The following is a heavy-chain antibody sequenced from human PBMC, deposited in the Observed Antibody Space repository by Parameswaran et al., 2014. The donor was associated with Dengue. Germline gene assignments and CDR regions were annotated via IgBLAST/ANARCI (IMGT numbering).Heavy chain of an antibody. CDR2: ISSNSNYI. J-gene: IGHJ6*02. D-gene: IGHD3-10*01. Sequence: WIRQPPGKGLEWVSSISSNSNYIYYGDSVKGRFTISRDNAKNSLYLQMNSLRAEDTAVYYCARERGYGSGPRGELFYYYGMDVWGQGTTVTVSS. V-gene: IGHV3-21*01. CDR3: ARERGYGSGPRGELFYYYGMDV.